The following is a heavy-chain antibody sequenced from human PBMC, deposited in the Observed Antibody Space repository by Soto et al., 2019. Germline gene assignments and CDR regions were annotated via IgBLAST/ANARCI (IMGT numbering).Heavy chain of an antibody. CDR3: ARVSGSYYYGMDV. D-gene: IGHD1-26*01. J-gene: IGHJ6*02. V-gene: IGHV4-34*01. CDR2: INHSGST. Sequence: SETLSLTCAVYGGSFSGYYWTWIRQPPGTGLEWIGEINHSGSTNYNPSLKSRVTISVDKSKNQFSLKLSSVTAADTAVYYCARVSGSYYYGMDVWGQGTTVTVSS. CDR1: GGSFSGYY.